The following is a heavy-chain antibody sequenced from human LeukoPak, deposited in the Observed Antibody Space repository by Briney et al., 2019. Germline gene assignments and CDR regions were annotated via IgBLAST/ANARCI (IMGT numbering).Heavy chain of an antibody. CDR3: ATTPIYCSAGSCEYSYYYYGMDV. CDR1: DFTVNGNT. V-gene: IGHV3-21*06. Sequence: NPGGSLRLSCAASDFTVNGNTMTWVRQAPGKGLEWVSSISSSSTYIFYADSVKGRSTISRDNAKNSLYLQMTSLRAEDKAVYYCATTPIYCSAGSCEYSYYYYGMDVWGQGTTVTVSS. J-gene: IGHJ6*02. D-gene: IGHD2-15*01. CDR2: ISSSSTYI.